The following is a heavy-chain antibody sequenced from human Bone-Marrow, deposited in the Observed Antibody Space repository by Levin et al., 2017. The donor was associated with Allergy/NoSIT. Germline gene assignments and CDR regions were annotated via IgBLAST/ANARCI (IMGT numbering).Heavy chain of an antibody. CDR1: GFTFSNSW. Sequence: GSLKISCAASGFTFSNSWMSWVRQAPGKGLEWVANIKEDGSEKYYVDSVKGRFTISRDNAKNSLFVQMNSLRVEDTAVYYCARDQFRRATIGARWFDPWGQGTLVTVS. J-gene: IGHJ5*02. CDR2: IKEDGSEK. V-gene: IGHV3-7*01. D-gene: IGHD5-24*01. CDR3: ARDQFRRATIGARWFDP.